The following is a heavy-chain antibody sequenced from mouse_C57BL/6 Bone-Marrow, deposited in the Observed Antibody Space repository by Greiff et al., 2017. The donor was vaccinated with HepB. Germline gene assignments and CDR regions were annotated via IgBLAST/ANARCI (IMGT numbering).Heavy chain of an antibody. V-gene: IGHV1-82*01. D-gene: IGHD4-1*02. Sequence: VQLQQSGPELVKPGASVKISCKASGYAFSSSWMNWVKQRPGKGLEWIGRISPGDGDTNYNGKVKGKATLTADKSSSTAYMQLSSLTSEDSAVYFCASTGTTWFAYWGQGTLVTVSA. J-gene: IGHJ3*01. CDR2: ISPGDGDT. CDR1: GYAFSSSW. CDR3: ASTGTTWFAY.